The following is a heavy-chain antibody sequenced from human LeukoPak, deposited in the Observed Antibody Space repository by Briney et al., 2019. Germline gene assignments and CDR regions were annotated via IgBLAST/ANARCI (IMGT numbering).Heavy chain of an antibody. Sequence: PGGSLRLSCAASGFTFSSYSMNWVRQAPGKGLEWVSSISSSSSYIYYADSVKGRFTISRDNAKNSLYLQMNSLRAEDTAVYYCASGLDYGSPFDCWGQGALVTVSS. D-gene: IGHD4-17*01. V-gene: IGHV3-21*01. CDR2: ISSSSSYI. CDR3: ASGLDYGSPFDC. J-gene: IGHJ4*02. CDR1: GFTFSSYS.